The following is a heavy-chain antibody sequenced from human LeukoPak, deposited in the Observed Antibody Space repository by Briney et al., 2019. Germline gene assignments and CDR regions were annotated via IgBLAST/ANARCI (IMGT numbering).Heavy chain of an antibody. CDR3: CTPDKPRGYCCGARCSFDYT. CDR2: IRSKGNAGTP. CDR1: GFSFREFD. J-gene: IGHJ6*04. D-gene: IGHD2-15*01. Sequence: RTLTLSCTASGFSFREFDLTWVRQAPGKGLEWLGVIRSKGNAGTPEYAASLVGRFSISREHSKIIAYLHLNSLKTEDTAVYDCCTPDKPRGYCCGARCSFDYTWGKGTAVTITS. V-gene: IGHV3-49*04.